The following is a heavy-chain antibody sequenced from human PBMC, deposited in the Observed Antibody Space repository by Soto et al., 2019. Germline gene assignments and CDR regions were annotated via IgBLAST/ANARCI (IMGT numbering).Heavy chain of an antibody. CDR1: VFSLSNARMG. Sequence: GPTLVNPTETLTLTCTVSVFSLSNARMGVSWIRQPPGKALEWLAHIFSNDEKSYSTSLKSRLTISKDTSKSQVVLTMTNMDPVDTATYYCARIRRYYDSSGYYSNGWFDPWGQGTLVTVSS. D-gene: IGHD3-22*01. V-gene: IGHV2-26*01. CDR2: IFSNDEK. J-gene: IGHJ5*02. CDR3: ARIRRYYDSSGYYSNGWFDP.